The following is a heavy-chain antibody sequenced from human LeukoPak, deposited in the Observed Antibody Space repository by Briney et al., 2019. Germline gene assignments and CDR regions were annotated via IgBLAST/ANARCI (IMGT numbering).Heavy chain of an antibody. D-gene: IGHD3-22*01. CDR2: ISYDGSDK. J-gene: IGHJ4*02. V-gene: IGHV3-30*18. Sequence: PGGTLRLSCAGSGFSFSSHGMHWVRQAPGKGLEWVAVISYDGSDKYYADSVKGRFTISRDNSKNTLYLQMSSLRAEDSAVYYCAKDARITMMLVVRGARPYYFDYWGQGTLVTVSS. CDR1: GFSFSSHG. CDR3: AKDARITMMLVVRGARPYYFDY.